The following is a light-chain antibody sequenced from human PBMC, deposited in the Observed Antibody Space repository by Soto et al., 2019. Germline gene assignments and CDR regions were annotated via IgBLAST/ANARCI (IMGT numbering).Light chain of an antibody. CDR2: DVS. CDR3: CSYAGNYYV. CDR1: SSDVGGYNY. J-gene: IGLJ1*01. V-gene: IGLV2-11*01. Sequence: QSALTQPRSVSGSPGQSVTISCTGTSSDVGGYNYVSWYQQHPGKAPKLMIYDVSKRPSGVPDRFSGSKSGNTASLTSSGLHAEDEADYYCCSYAGNYYVFGTGTKLTVL.